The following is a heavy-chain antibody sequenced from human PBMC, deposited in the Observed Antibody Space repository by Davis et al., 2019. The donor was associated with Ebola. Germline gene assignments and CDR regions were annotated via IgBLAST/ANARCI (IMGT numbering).Heavy chain of an antibody. CDR1: GYTFTSYA. CDR2: INPNSGGT. Sequence: ASVKVSCKASGYTFTSYAMHWVRQAPGQGLEWMGWINPNSGGTNYAQKFQGWVTMTRDTSINTAYMELSRLRSDDTAVYYCARVSDSSGYYGAFDIWGQGTMVTVSS. J-gene: IGHJ3*02. V-gene: IGHV1-2*04. D-gene: IGHD3-22*01. CDR3: ARVSDSSGYYGAFDI.